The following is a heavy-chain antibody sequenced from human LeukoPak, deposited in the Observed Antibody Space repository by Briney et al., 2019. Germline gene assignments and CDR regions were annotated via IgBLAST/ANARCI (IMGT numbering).Heavy chain of an antibody. CDR1: GSYINNYY. CDR3: ARDRRETMITFGGVMTAGWFDP. J-gene: IGHJ5*02. D-gene: IGHD3-16*01. CDR2: IYYSGKT. Sequence: PSETLSLTCSVSGSYINNYYWGWIRQAPGKGPEWIGSIYYSGKTYYNSSLKSRVTISVDTSKNQFSLKLSSVTAADTAVYYCARDRRETMITFGGVMTAGWFDPWGQGTLVTVSS. V-gene: IGHV4-39*07.